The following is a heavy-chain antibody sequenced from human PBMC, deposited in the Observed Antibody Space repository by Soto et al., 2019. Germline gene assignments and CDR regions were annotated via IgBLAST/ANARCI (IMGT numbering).Heavy chain of an antibody. CDR2: INPNSGGT. J-gene: IGHJ3*02. V-gene: IGHV1-2*04. Sequence: ASVKVSCKASGYTFTGYYMHWVRQAPGQGLAWMGWINPNSGGTNYAQKFQGWVTMTRDTSISTAYMELSRLRSDDTAVYYCARDAGVAVAGTRSDAFDIWGQGTMVTVSS. D-gene: IGHD6-19*01. CDR1: GYTFTGYY. CDR3: ARDAGVAVAGTRSDAFDI.